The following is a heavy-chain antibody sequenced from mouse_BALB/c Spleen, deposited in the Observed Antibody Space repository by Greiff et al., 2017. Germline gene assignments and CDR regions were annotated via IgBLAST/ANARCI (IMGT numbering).Heavy chain of an antibody. J-gene: IGHJ3*01. CDR2: IWGGGST. Sequence: VKLMESGPGLVAPSQSLSITCTVSGFSLTDYGVSWIRQPPGKGLEWLGVIWGGGSTYYNSALKSRLSISKDNSKSQVFLKMNSLQTDDTAMYYCAKQDYYGSSYVAYWGQGTLVTVSA. CDR3: AKQDYYGSSYVAY. V-gene: IGHV2-6-5*01. D-gene: IGHD1-1*01. CDR1: GFSLTDYG.